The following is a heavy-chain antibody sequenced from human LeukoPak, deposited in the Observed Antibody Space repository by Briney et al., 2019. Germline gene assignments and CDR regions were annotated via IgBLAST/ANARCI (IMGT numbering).Heavy chain of an antibody. Sequence: SETLSLTCTVSGGSISSYYWSWIRQPPGKGLEWIGYIYYSANTKYNPSLKSRVTISVDTSKNQFSLKLTSVTAAGTAVYYCARPVTELTDWYFDLWGRGTLVTVSS. D-gene: IGHD1-7*01. CDR3: ARPVTELTDWYFDL. CDR2: IYYSANT. V-gene: IGHV4-59*01. CDR1: GGSISSYY. J-gene: IGHJ2*01.